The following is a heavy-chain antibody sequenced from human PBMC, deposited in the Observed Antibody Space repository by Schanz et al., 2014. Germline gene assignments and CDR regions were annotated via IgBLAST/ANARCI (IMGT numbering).Heavy chain of an antibody. V-gene: IGHV1-69*04. Sequence: QVQLVQSGAEVKKPGASVKVSCKASGYTFISYGIKWVRQAPGQGLEWMGTIIPILDITNYAQKFQGRVTITADRSTSTAYMELTSLRFDDTAVYYCARDRRRYCSTASCLHDNWFDPWGQGTLVIVSS. D-gene: IGHD2-2*01. J-gene: IGHJ5*02. CDR3: ARDRRRYCSTASCLHDNWFDP. CDR2: IIPILDIT. CDR1: GYTFISYG.